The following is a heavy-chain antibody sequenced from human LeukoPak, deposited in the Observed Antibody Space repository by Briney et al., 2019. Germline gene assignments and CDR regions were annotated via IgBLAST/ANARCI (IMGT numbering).Heavy chain of an antibody. J-gene: IGHJ4*02. CDR3: ARDPYYYDSSGYYPPFDY. CDR1: GYTFTGYY. Sequence: RASVKVSCKASGYTFTGYYMYWVRQAPGQGLEWMGWIRTYNGDTKYVQKFQGRVTMTTDTSTRTAYMELRSLRSDDTAVYYCARDPYYYDSSGYYPPFDYWGQGTLVTVSS. D-gene: IGHD3-22*01. CDR2: IRTYNGDT. V-gene: IGHV1-18*04.